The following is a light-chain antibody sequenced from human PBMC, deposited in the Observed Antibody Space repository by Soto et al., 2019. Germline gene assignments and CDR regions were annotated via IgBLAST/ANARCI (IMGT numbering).Light chain of an antibody. V-gene: IGKV1-39*01. J-gene: IGKJ5*01. CDR1: QSIGNH. CDR3: QQSSSAPIT. CDR2: AAS. Sequence: DIQMTQSPSSLSASIGDRVTITCRASQSIGNHLNWYQQKPGKAPKFLIYAASNLQSGVPSRFSGSVSGTDFTLTVNSLQPEDFATYYCQQSSSAPITFGQGTRLE.